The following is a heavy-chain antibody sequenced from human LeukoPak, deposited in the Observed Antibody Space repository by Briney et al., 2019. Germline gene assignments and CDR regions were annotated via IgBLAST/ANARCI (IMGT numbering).Heavy chain of an antibody. V-gene: IGHV1-69*13. Sequence: SVKVSCKASGGTFSSYAISWVRQAPGQGLEWMGGIIPIFGTANYAQKFQGRVTITVDESTSTAYMELSSLRSEDTAVYYCARDLWFDGGANDYWGQGTLVTVSS. J-gene: IGHJ4*02. CDR3: ARDLWFDGGANDY. D-gene: IGHD3-10*01. CDR2: IIPIFGTA. CDR1: GGTFSSYA.